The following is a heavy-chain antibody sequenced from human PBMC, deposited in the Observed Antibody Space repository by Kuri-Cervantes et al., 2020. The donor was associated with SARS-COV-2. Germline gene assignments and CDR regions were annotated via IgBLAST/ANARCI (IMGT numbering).Heavy chain of an antibody. D-gene: IGHD3-9*01. CDR1: GFTFSSYW. J-gene: IGHJ4*02. Sequence: GGSLRLSCAASGFTFSSYWMHWVRQAPGKGLVWVSRINSDGSSTSYADSVKGRFTISRDNAKNTLYLQVNSLRAEDTAVYYCARDRTILDYFDYWGQGTLVTVSS. V-gene: IGHV3-74*01. CDR3: ARDRTILDYFDY. CDR2: INSDGSST.